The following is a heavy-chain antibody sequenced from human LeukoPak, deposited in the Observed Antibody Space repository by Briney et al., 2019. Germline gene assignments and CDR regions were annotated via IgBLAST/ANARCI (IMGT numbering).Heavy chain of an antibody. CDR1: GGSISSYY. Sequence: SSETLSLTCTVSGGSISSYYWSWIRQPPGKGREWIGYIYYSGSTNYNPSLKSRVTISVNTSKNQFSLKLSSVTAADPAGIYRGSASRSEGGYYDILTVYYVGFGFDYWGQGTLVTVSS. D-gene: IGHD3-9*01. J-gene: IGHJ4*02. V-gene: IGHV4-59*01. CDR2: IYYSGST. CDR3: GSASRSEGGYYDILTVYYVGFGFDY.